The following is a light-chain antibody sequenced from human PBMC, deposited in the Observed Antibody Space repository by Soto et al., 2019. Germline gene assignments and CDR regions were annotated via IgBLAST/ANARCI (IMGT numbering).Light chain of an antibody. CDR2: DTS. CDR1: QSVSSY. CDR3: QQRTTWPLT. Sequence: EIVLTQSPATLSLSPGERATLSCRASQSVSSYLAWYQRKPGQAPRLLIYDTSNRATDIPARFSGSGSGTDFTLTISSLEPEDFAVYFCQQRTTWPLTFGGGTKVEIK. V-gene: IGKV3-11*01. J-gene: IGKJ4*01.